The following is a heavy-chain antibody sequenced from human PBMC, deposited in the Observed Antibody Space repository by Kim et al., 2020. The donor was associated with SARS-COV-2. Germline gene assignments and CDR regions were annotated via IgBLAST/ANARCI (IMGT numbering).Heavy chain of an antibody. J-gene: IGHJ4*02. D-gene: IGHD3-10*01. V-gene: IGHV4-39*07. CDR1: GGSIISSTQY. CDR3: VKVDGEFDN. CDR2: VTEDGKT. Sequence: SETLSLTCTVSGGSIISSTQYWGWVRQAPGKGLEWIGSVTEDGKTWYSPSLKSRVTLSIDKSNNQLFLRPASVTAADAAFYACVKVDGEFDNCGQGTLV.